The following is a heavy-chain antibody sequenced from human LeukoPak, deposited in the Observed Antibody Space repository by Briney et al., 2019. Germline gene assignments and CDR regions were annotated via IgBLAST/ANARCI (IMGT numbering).Heavy chain of an antibody. Sequence: PGGSLRLSCAASGFTFSSYAMSWVRQAPGKGLEWVSAISGSGGSTYYADSVKGRFAISRDNSKNTLYLQMNSLRAEDTAVYYCAKGSSYSSSPPFDYWGQGTLVTVSS. CDR3: AKGSSYSSSPPFDY. CDR1: GFTFSSYA. V-gene: IGHV3-23*01. D-gene: IGHD6-6*01. J-gene: IGHJ4*02. CDR2: ISGSGGST.